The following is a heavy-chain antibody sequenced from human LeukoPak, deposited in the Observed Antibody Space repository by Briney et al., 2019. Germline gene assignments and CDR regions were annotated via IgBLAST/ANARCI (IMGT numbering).Heavy chain of an antibody. V-gene: IGHV3-33*01. Sequence: GGPLNLSFEASGFTFSNFAMHWFRQPQGKGLQWLELFWYDGINRYYADSVKGRFSISRDNSKNTVYLQMTSLRAEDTAEYYCARDSSCCGPQTPNNWFDFWGQGAQVTISS. D-gene: IGHD2-15*01. CDR1: GFTFSNFA. CDR3: ARDSSCCGPQTPNNWFDF. J-gene: IGHJ5*01. CDR2: FWYDGINR.